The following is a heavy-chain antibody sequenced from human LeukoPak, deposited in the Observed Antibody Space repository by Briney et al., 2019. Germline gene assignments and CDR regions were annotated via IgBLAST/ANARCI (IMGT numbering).Heavy chain of an antibody. J-gene: IGHJ4*02. V-gene: IGHV3-30*18. Sequence: GGSLRLSCAASGFTFSSYGVHWVRQAPGKGLEWVAVISYDGSNKYYADSVKGRFTISRDNSKNTLYLQMNSLRAEDTAVYYCAKARSRYSSGWYSFDYWGQGTLVTVSS. D-gene: IGHD6-19*01. CDR1: GFTFSSYG. CDR2: ISYDGSNK. CDR3: AKARSRYSSGWYSFDY.